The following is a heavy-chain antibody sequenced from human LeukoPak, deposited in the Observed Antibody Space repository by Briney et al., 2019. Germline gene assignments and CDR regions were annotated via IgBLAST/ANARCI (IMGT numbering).Heavy chain of an antibody. CDR3: ARVGQWLPPD. CDR2: IYYSGST. CDR1: GFTVSSNY. J-gene: IGHJ4*02. V-gene: IGHV4-39*07. Sequence: GSLRLSCAASGFTVSSNYMSWVRQAPGKGLEWIGSIYYSGSTYYNPSLKSRVTISVDTSKNQFSLKLSSVTAADTAVYYCARVGQWLPPDWGQGTLVTVSS. D-gene: IGHD6-19*01.